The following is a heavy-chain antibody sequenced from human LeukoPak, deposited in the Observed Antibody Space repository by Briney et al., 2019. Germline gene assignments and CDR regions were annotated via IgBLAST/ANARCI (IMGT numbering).Heavy chain of an antibody. CDR2: IIPIFGTA. CDR1: GGTFSSYA. J-gene: IGHJ4*02. D-gene: IGHD2-15*01. Sequence: SVKVSCKASGGTFSSYAISWVRQAPGQGLEWMGGIIPIFGTANYAQKFQGRITITADKSTSTAYMELSSLRSEDTAVYYCARVGYANQFDYWGQGTLVTVSS. V-gene: IGHV1-69*06. CDR3: ARVGYANQFDY.